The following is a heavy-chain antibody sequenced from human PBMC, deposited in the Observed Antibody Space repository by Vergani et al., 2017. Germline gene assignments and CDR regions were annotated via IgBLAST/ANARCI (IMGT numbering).Heavy chain of an antibody. D-gene: IGHD1-26*01. V-gene: IGHV3-33*08. CDR3: AGKAYSGSYYVDYFDY. CDR1: GFTFSNAW. Sequence: VQLVESGGGLVKPGGSLRLSCAASGFTFSNAWMNWVRQAPGKGLEWVAVIWYDGSNKYYADSVKGRFTISRHNSKNTLYLQMNSLRAEDTAVYYCAGKAYSGSYYVDYFDYWGQGTLVTVSS. J-gene: IGHJ4*02. CDR2: IWYDGSNK.